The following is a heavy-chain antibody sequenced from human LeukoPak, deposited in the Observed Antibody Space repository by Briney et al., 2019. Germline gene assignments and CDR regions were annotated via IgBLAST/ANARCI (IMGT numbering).Heavy chain of an antibody. CDR2: IYDSGST. J-gene: IGHJ5*02. Sequence: SETLSLTCTVSGGSISSYYWSWIRQPPGKGLEWIGYIYDSGSTNYNPSLKSRVTISVDTSKNQFSLKLSSVTAADTAVYYCARVNFGVVINGNWFDPWGQGTLVTVSS. V-gene: IGHV4-59*01. CDR3: ARVNFGVVINGNWFDP. CDR1: GGSISSYY. D-gene: IGHD3-3*01.